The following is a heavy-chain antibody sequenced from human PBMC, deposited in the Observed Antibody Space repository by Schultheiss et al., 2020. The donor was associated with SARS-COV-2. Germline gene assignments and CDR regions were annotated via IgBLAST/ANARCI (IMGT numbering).Heavy chain of an antibody. D-gene: IGHD3-10*01. CDR1: GFTVSSNY. V-gene: IGHV3-23*01. CDR3: ARDRHYYGSGSYYPYYYYYMDV. CDR2: ISGSGGST. Sequence: GGSLRLSCAASGFTVSSNYMSWVRQAPGKGLEWVSAISGSGGSTYYADSVKGRFTISRDNSKNTLYLQMNSLRAEDTAVYYCARDRHYYGSGSYYPYYYYYMDVWGKGTTVTVSS. J-gene: IGHJ6*03.